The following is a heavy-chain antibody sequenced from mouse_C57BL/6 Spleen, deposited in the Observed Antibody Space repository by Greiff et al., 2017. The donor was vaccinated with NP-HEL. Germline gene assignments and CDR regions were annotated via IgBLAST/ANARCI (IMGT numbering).Heavy chain of an antibody. J-gene: IGHJ4*01. D-gene: IGHD1-1*01. CDR1: GYTFTSYT. CDR3: ARSATTVEGMDY. V-gene: IGHV1-4*01. CDR2: INPSSGYT. Sequence: QVHVKQSGAELARPGASVKMSCKASGYTFTSYTMHWVKQRPGQGLEWIGYINPSSGYTKYNQKFKDKATLTADKSSSTAYMQLSSLTSEDSAVYYCARSATTVEGMDYWGQGTSVTVSS.